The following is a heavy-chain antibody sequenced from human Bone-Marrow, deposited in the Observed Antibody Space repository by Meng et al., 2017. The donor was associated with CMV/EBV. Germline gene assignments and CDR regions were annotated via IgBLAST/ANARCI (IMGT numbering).Heavy chain of an antibody. Sequence: GGSLRLSCVVSGFDISRTYMSWVRQAPGKGLEWVPVIYSGGGTYYADSLKGRFFISRDNSKNTVFLQMNSLRAEDTAIYYCARARAGSWSGYYMYGMDVWGQGTTVTVSS. J-gene: IGHJ6*02. CDR1: GFDISRTY. D-gene: IGHD3-3*01. V-gene: IGHV3-53*01. CDR2: IYSGGGT. CDR3: ARARAGSWSGYYMYGMDV.